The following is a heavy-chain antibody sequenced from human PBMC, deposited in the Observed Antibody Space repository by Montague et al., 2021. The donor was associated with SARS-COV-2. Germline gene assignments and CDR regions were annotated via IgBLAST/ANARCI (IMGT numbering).Heavy chain of an antibody. Sequence: SLRLSCAASGFIFRDYTMNWVRQAPGKGLGWVSSITASSSYIYHADSLKGRFTISRDNAKNSLFLQMNSLRAEDTAVYYCAREDDYEGGGIFDYWGQGTLVAVSS. V-gene: IGHV3-21*01. J-gene: IGHJ4*02. CDR3: AREDDYEGGGIFDY. CDR1: GFIFRDYT. CDR2: ITASSSYI. D-gene: IGHD4-17*01.